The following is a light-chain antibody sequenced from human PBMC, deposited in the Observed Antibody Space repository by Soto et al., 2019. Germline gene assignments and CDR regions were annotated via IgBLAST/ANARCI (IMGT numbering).Light chain of an antibody. CDR3: QQRKSYPLT. CDR1: QGISSY. V-gene: IGKV1-9*01. Sequence: DIQLTQSPSFLSASVGDRVTITCRASQGISSYLAWFQQKPGKAPKLLIYAASTLRSGVPSRFSGSGAGTEFTLTISSLQPEDFATYYCQQRKSYPLTFGGGTKVDIK. J-gene: IGKJ4*01. CDR2: AAS.